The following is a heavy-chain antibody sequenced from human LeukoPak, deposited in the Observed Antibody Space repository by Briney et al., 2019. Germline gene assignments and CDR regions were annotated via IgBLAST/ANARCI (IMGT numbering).Heavy chain of an antibody. V-gene: IGHV3-49*04. D-gene: IGHD5-18*01. CDR2: IRSKAYGGTT. CDR1: GLTFSGAG. J-gene: IGHJ4*02. Sequence: GGSLRLSCAVSGLTFSGAGIHWVRQASGKGLEWVGFIRSKAYGGTTEYAASVKGRFTISRDDSKSIAYLQMNSLKTEDTAVYYCTTQAGYSYGFDYWGQGTLVTVSS. CDR3: TTQAGYSYGFDY.